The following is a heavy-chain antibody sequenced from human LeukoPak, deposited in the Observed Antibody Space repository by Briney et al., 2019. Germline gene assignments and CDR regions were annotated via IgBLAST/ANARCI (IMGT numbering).Heavy chain of an antibody. CDR3: ARLKGYGRGGDY. CDR2: IYSCGTT. D-gene: IGHD6-13*01. J-gene: IGHJ4*02. V-gene: IGHV3-53*01. CDR1: GFTFSSNY. Sequence: AGSLTLSCAASGFTFSSNYMSWVRQPPAKGLEWVSVIYSCGTTYYSDSVKGRFTISRDNSKNTLYLQMNRLRAEDTAVYYCARLKGYGRGGDYWGQGTLVSVSS.